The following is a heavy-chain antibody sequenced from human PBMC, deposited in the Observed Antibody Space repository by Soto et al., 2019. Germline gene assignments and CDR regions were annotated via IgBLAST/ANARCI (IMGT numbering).Heavy chain of an antibody. Sequence: GASVKVSCKASGFTLISSAVQWVRQARGQRLEYIGWIVVGSGNTNYAQKFEKRITITRDMSTSTAYMELSSLRSEDTAVYYCGASTKHCVNGICYKVGPFDPWGQGTLVTVSS. V-gene: IGHV1-58*01. J-gene: IGHJ5*02. CDR1: GFTLISSA. CDR3: GASTKHCVNGICYKVGPFDP. CDR2: IVVGSGNT. D-gene: IGHD2-8*01.